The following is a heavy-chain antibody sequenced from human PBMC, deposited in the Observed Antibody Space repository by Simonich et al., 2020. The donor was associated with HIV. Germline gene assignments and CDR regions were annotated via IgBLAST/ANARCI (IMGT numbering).Heavy chain of an antibody. CDR1: GFTFSSYS. CDR3: ARETGEGYFDL. V-gene: IGHV3-21*01. D-gene: IGHD7-27*01. J-gene: IGHJ2*01. Sequence: EVQLVESGGGLVKPGGSLRLSCAASGFTFSSYSMNWVRQAPGKGLEWVSSISSRSSYIYYADSVQGRFTISRDNAKNSLYLQMNSLRAEDTAVYYCARETGEGYFDLWGRGTLLTVSS. CDR2: ISSRSSYI.